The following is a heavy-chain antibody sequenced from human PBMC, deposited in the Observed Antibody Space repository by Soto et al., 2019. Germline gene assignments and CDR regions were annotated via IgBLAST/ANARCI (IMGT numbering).Heavy chain of an antibody. J-gene: IGHJ4*02. D-gene: IGHD3-16*01. V-gene: IGHV3-30-3*01. Sequence: GGSLRLSCAASGFTFSSYAMHWVRQAPGKGLEWVAVISYDGSNKYYADSVKGRFTISRDNSKNTLYLQMNSLRAEDTAVYYCASIILYEGNFDYWGQGTLVTVSS. CDR2: ISYDGSNK. CDR3: ASIILYEGNFDY. CDR1: GFTFSSYA.